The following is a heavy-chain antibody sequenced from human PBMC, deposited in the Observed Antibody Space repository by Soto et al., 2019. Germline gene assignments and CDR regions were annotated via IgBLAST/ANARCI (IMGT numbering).Heavy chain of an antibody. CDR1: GFTFSSYA. CDR3: AKEEYCSSTSCDMEDYFHS. Sequence: EVQLLESGGGLVQPGGSLRLSCAASGFTFSSYAMSWVRQAPGKGLEWVSAISGRGGSTYYADSVKGRFTISSDNSKNKLYLQMNNLRAGDTAVYYCAKEEYCSSTSCDMEDYFHSWGQGTLVTVSS. D-gene: IGHD2-2*02. V-gene: IGHV3-23*01. J-gene: IGHJ4*02. CDR2: ISGRGGST.